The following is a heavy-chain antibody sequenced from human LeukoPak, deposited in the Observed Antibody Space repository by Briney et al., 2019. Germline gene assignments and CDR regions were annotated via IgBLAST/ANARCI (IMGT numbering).Heavy chain of an antibody. CDR2: IKQDGSEK. CDR3: ARDYDFWSGYYSPTRGYFGY. J-gene: IGHJ4*02. CDR1: GFTFSSHW. V-gene: IGHV3-7*01. D-gene: IGHD3-3*01. Sequence: PGGSLRLSCLASGFTFSSHWMSWVRQAPGKGLEWVANIKQDGSEKYYVDSVKGRFTISRDNTKNSLFLQMNSLRAEDTAVYYCARDYDFWSGYYSPTRGYFGYWGQGTLVTVSS.